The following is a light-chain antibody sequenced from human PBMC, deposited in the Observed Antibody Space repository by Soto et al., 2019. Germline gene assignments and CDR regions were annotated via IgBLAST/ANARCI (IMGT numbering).Light chain of an antibody. CDR3: QQYGDWPLT. CDR2: ATS. J-gene: IGKJ4*01. Sequence: EIVVTQSPATLSVSPGERATLSCMASQSVGNNFAWYQQKPGQDPRLLIFATSTRATGVPAGFSGSGSGTEFTLAISSLQSEDFAVYYCQQYGDWPLTFGGGAKVEIE. CDR1: QSVGNN. V-gene: IGKV3-15*01.